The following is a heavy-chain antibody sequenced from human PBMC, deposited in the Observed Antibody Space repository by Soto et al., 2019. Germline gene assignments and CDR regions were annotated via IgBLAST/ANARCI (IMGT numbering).Heavy chain of an antibody. CDR2: ISAYNGNT. V-gene: IGHV1-18*01. CDR1: GYTFTSYG. J-gene: IGHJ5*02. CDR3: ARAPFIVGYANWFDP. Sequence: GASVKVSCKASGYTFTSYGISWVRQAPGQGLEWMGWISAYNGNTNYAQKLQGRVTMTTDTSTSTAYMELRSLRSDDTAVYYCARAPFIVGYANWFDPWGQGTLVTVSS. D-gene: IGHD2-15*01.